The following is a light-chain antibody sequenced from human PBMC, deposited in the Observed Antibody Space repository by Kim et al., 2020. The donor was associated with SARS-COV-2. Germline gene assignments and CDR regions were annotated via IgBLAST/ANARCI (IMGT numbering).Light chain of an antibody. CDR2: DAS. Sequence: SLSPGERATLSCRASQSVSSYLAWYQQKPGQAPRLLIYDASNRATGIPARFSGSGSGTDFTLTISSLEPEDFAVYYCQQRSNWPTFGLGTRLEIK. CDR3: QQRSNWPT. V-gene: IGKV3-11*01. J-gene: IGKJ5*01. CDR1: QSVSSY.